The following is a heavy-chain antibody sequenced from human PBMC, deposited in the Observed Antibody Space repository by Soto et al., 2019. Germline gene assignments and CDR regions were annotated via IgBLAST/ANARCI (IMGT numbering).Heavy chain of an antibody. V-gene: IGHV3-11*06. CDR1: GFTFSDYY. J-gene: IGHJ4*02. D-gene: IGHD3-9*01. CDR3: ARSDWLLSYFDY. Sequence: GGSLRLSCAASGFTFSDYYMSWIRQAPGKGLEWVSYISSSSSYTNYADSVKGRFTISRDNAKNSLYLQMNSLRAEDTAVYYCARSDWLLSYFDYWGQGTLVTVS. CDR2: ISSSSSYT.